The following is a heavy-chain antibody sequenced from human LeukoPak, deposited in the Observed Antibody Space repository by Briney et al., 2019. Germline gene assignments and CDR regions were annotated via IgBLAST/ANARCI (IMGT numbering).Heavy chain of an antibody. CDR2: ISGSGGST. Sequence: GGSLRLSCAASGFTFSSYAMSWVRQAPGKGLEWVSAISGSGGSTYYADSVKGRFTISRDNSKNTLYLQMNSLRAEDTAVYYCAKDPADYYDSSGVHQDWGQGTLVTVSS. CDR1: GFTFSSYA. CDR3: AKDPADYYDSSGVHQD. D-gene: IGHD3-22*01. V-gene: IGHV3-23*01. J-gene: IGHJ4*02.